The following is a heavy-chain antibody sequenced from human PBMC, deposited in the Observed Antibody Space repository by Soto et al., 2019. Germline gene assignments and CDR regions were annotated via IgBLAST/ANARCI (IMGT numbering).Heavy chain of an antibody. CDR3: ARDSGSYSLDY. V-gene: IGHV3-64*02. CDR1: GFTFSSYT. J-gene: IGHJ4*02. D-gene: IGHD1-26*01. CDR2: ISSDGRTT. Sequence: EVQLVESGEGLVQPGGSLRLSCAASGFTFSSYTMHWVRQAPGKGLEYVSVISSDGRTTDYAESVKGRFTISRDNSKNTLYLHVGSLTTEDMAVYYCARDSGSYSLDYWGQGTLVTVSS.